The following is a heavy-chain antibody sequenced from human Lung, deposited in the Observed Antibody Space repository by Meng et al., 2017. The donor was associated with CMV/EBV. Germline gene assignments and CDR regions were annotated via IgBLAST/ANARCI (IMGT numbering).Heavy chain of an antibody. CDR2: ITPAIETA. V-gene: IGHV1-69*05. CDR1: GGTFRSTS. D-gene: IGHD3-16*02. Sequence: SVKVSXKASGGTFRSTSLMWVRQAPGQGLEWMGGITPAIETADYAQKFRDRVTITTDDSATTAYMEMNSLRSEDTAVYFCARGPSITVGGVIIWPLEDRGQGTLVTVSS. CDR3: ARGPSITVGGVIIWPLED. J-gene: IGHJ4*02.